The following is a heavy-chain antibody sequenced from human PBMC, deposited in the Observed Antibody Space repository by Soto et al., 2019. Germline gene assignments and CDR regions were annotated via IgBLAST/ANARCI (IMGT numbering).Heavy chain of an antibody. V-gene: IGHV3-33*01. CDR3: ARDLTTEPYYYYYGMDV. CDR2: IWYDGSNK. D-gene: IGHD3-22*01. J-gene: IGHJ6*02. CDR1: GFTFSSYG. Sequence: GGSLRLSCAASGFTFSSYGMHWVRQAPGKGLGWVAVIWYDGSNKYYADSVKGRFTISRDNSKNTLYLQMNSLRAEDTAVYYCARDLTTEPYYYYYGMDVWGQGTTVTVSS.